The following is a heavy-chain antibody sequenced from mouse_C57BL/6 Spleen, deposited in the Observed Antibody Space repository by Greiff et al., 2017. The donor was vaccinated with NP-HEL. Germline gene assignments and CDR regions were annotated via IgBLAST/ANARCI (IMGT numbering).Heavy chain of an antibody. D-gene: IGHD2-2*01. CDR2: IRSKSNNYAT. CDR1: GFSFNTYA. Sequence: EAGGGLVQPKGSLKLSCAASGFSFNTYAMNWVRQAPGKGLEWVARIRSKSNNYATYYADSVKDRFTISRDDSESMLYLQMNNLKTEDTAMYYCVRDGYDVDYFDYWGQGTTLTVSS. V-gene: IGHV10-1*01. J-gene: IGHJ2*01. CDR3: VRDGYDVDYFDY.